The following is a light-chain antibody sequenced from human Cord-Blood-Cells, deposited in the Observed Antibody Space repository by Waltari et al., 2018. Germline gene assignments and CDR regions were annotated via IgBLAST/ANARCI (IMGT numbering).Light chain of an antibody. Sequence: QSALTQPASVSGSPGQSITISCTGTSSDVGGYNYVSWYQQHPGKAPKLMIDDVSNRPSVVSKRFSGSKSGNTASLTISGLQAEDEADYYCSSYTSSSTWVFGGGTKLTVL. CDR1: SSDVGGYNY. CDR2: DVS. J-gene: IGLJ3*02. V-gene: IGLV2-14*03. CDR3: SSYTSSSTWV.